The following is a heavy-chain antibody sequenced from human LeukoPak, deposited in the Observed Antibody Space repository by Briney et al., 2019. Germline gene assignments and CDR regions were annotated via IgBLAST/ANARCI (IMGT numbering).Heavy chain of an antibody. Sequence: GSSVKVSCKASGGTFISYAFSWVRQAPGQGLEWMGWISAYNGNTNYAQKLQGRVTMTTDTSTSTAYMELRSLRSDDTAVYYCARVKTTIFGVVITDDYWGQGTLVTVSS. D-gene: IGHD3-3*01. CDR2: ISAYNGNT. CDR3: ARVKTTIFGVVITDDY. CDR1: GGTFISYA. J-gene: IGHJ4*02. V-gene: IGHV1-18*01.